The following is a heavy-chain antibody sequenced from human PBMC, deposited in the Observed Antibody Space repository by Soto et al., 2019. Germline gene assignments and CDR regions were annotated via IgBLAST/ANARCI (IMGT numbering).Heavy chain of an antibody. CDR3: ASGSQYEISTGQTFDP. CDR2: MYYSGST. Sequence: QVQLQESGPGLVKPSETLSLMCSVSGGSIRSTSYYWGWIRQPPGKGLEWIGTMYYSGSTFYNPSLQIRVAISVDTSNNQFSLKLNSVTAADTAVYYCASGSQYEISTGQTFDPWGQGTLVSVSS. D-gene: IGHD3-9*01. V-gene: IGHV4-39*01. CDR1: GGSIRSTSYY. J-gene: IGHJ5*02.